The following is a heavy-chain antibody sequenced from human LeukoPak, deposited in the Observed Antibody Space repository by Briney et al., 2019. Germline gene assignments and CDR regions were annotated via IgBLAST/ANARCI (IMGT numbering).Heavy chain of an antibody. Sequence: SETLSLTCTVSGGSISSSSYYWGWIRQPPGKGLEWIGSIHYSGSTYYNPSLKSRVTISVDTSKNQFSLKLSSVTAADTAVYYCARENSGYDPPSYYYYMDVWGKGTTVTVSS. CDR1: GGSISSSSYY. V-gene: IGHV4-39*07. CDR2: IHYSGST. CDR3: ARENSGYDPPSYYYYMDV. J-gene: IGHJ6*03. D-gene: IGHD5-12*01.